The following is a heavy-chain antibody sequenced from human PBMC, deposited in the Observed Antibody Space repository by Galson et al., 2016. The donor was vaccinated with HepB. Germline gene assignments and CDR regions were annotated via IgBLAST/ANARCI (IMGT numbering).Heavy chain of an antibody. D-gene: IGHD5-12*01. CDR3: AKAGSGYSENYFDY. CDR1: GFTFSNYA. V-gene: IGHV3-23*01. Sequence: SLRLSCAVSGFTFSNYAMTWVRQAPGKGLEWVSVISGGSGSGSIYYTDSVKGRFTISRDRSKNTLYLQMDSPRAEDTAIYYCAKAGSGYSENYFDYWGQGTLVTVSS. J-gene: IGHJ4*02. CDR2: ISGGSGSGSI.